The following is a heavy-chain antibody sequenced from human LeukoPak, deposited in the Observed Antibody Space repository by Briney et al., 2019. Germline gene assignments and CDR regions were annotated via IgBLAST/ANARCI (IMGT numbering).Heavy chain of an antibody. D-gene: IGHD1-26*01. CDR1: GFTFDKAW. J-gene: IGHJ4*02. Sequence: GGSLRLSCAASGFTFDKAWMNWVRQAPGKGLEWVGRVKSKTDGGTTDYAAPVKGRFTISRDDSENTLFLQLNSLKTEDTALYYCTTVGTTSPIAEEYFDYWGQGTLVTVSS. CDR3: TTVGTTSPIAEEYFDY. CDR2: VKSKTDGGTT. V-gene: IGHV3-15*01.